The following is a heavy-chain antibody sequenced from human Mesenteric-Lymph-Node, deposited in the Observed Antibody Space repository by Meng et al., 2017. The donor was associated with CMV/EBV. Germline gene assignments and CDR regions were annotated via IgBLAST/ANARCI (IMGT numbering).Heavy chain of an antibody. CDR3: AHSSGIAAAGPFYFDY. J-gene: IGHJ4*02. CDR1: GFPLSTSGVG. D-gene: IGHD6-13*01. Sequence: QITLKESGPTLVKPTQTLTLTCTLSGFPLSTSGVGVGWIRQPPGKALEWLALIYWDDDKRYSPSLKSRLTITKDTSKNQVVLTMTNMDPVDTATYYCAHSSGIAAAGPFYFDYWGQGTLVTVSS. V-gene: IGHV2-5*02. CDR2: IYWDDDK.